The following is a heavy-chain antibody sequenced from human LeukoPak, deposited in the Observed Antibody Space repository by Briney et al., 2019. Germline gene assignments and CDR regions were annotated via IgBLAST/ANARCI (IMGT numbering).Heavy chain of an antibody. CDR1: GYSFTSYG. CDR2: ISTYGGDA. CDR3: ARAPSGFTYGPGDH. J-gene: IGHJ4*02. D-gene: IGHD5-18*01. Sequence: GASVKVSCKASGYSFTSYGITWVRQAPGQGLEWMGWISTYGGDANYAQQLQGRVTMTTDTSTITAYMELRSLRSDDTAVYYCARAPSGFTYGPGDHWGQGTLVTVSS. V-gene: IGHV1-18*01.